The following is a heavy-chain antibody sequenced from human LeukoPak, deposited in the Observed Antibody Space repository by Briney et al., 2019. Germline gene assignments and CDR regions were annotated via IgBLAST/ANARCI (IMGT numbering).Heavy chain of an antibody. Sequence: GGSLRLSCAASGFTFSDYYMSWIRQAPWKGLEWVSYISSSSSYIYYADSVKGRFTISRDNAKNSLYLQMNSLRAEDTAVYYCARETIVATIPGGFDYWGQGTLVTVSS. CDR1: GFTFSDYY. CDR3: ARETIVATIPGGFDY. D-gene: IGHD5-12*01. J-gene: IGHJ4*02. V-gene: IGHV3-11*06. CDR2: ISSSSSYI.